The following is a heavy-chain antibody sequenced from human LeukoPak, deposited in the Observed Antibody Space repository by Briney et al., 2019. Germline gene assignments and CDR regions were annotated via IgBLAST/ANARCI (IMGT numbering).Heavy chain of an antibody. V-gene: IGHV3-30*02. Sequence: GGSLSLSCAACGFTFWSYGMLWVPQARGRGLVWVAFIWYDGSNKYYADSVKGRFTISRDNSKNTLYLQMNSLRAEDTAVYYCAKGEHRLGYYYGMDVWGQETTVTVSS. CDR2: IWYDGSNK. J-gene: IGHJ6*02. D-gene: IGHD1-26*01. CDR3: AKGEHRLGYYYGMDV. CDR1: GFTFWSYG.